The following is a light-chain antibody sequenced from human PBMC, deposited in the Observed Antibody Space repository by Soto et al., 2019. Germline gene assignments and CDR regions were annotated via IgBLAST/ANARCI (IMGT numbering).Light chain of an antibody. CDR3: QQYNKWPQT. V-gene: IGKV3-15*01. J-gene: IGKJ1*01. CDR2: GAS. CDR1: QPISSH. Sequence: EIVMTQSPATLSFSPWERATLSCRASQPISSHNYLAWYQQRPGQAPRILIYGASTRATGVPARFSGSGSGTDFTLTISSLQSEDLAVYHCQQYNKWPQTFGQGTKVDI.